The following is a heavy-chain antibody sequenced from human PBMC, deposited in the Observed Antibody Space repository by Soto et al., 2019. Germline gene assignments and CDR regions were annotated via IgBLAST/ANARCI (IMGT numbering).Heavy chain of an antibody. CDR1: GFTFSNYA. V-gene: IGHV3-30*18. CDR3: AKDKGVFNWATSYSDY. Sequence: GGSLRLSCAASGFTFSNYAMHWVRQAPGKGLEWVALTSYDGNNEYYTDSVKGRFTISRDNSKNTLFLQMNSPRPEDTAVYYCAKDKGVFNWATSYSDYWGQGALVTVSS. J-gene: IGHJ4*02. D-gene: IGHD1-1*01. CDR2: TSYDGNNE.